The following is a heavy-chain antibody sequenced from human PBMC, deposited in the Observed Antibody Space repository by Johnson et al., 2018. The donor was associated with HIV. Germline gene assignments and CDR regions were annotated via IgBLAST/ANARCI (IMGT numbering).Heavy chain of an antibody. J-gene: IGHJ3*02. D-gene: IGHD5-18*01. V-gene: IGHV3-30-3*01. CDR1: GFTFSSYA. Sequence: QMLLVESGGGVVQPGRSLRLSCVVSGFTFSSYAMHWVRQAPGKGLEWVAVISYDGSNKYYADSVKGRFTISRDNSKNTLYLQMNILRAEDTAVYYCARDLDTAMVTCAFDIWGQGTMVTVSS. CDR3: ARDLDTAMVTCAFDI. CDR2: ISYDGSNK.